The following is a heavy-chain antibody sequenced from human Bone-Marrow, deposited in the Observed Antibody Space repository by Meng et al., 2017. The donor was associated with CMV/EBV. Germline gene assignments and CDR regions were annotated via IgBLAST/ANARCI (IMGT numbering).Heavy chain of an antibody. CDR3: ARSYYDFWSGYRNYGMEV. V-gene: IGHV4-34*01. D-gene: IGHD3-3*01. J-gene: IGHJ6*02. CDR2: INHSGST. CDR1: GGSFSGYY. Sequence: SETLSLTCAVYGGSFSGYYWSWIRQPPGKGLEWIGEINHSGSTNYNPSLKSRVTISVDTSKNQFSLKLSSVTAADTAVYYCARSYYDFWSGYRNYGMEVWGQGTTVTVAS.